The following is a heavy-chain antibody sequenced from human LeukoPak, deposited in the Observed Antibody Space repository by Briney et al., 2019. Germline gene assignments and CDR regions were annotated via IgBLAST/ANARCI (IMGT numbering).Heavy chain of an antibody. D-gene: IGHD2-2*03. Sequence: GGSLRLSCAASGFTFSSYWMSWVRQAPGKGLEWVANIKQDGSEKYYADSVKGRFTISRDNAKNSLYLQMNSLKTEDTAVYYCTTGHWIPDYWGQGTLVTVSS. CDR3: TTGHWIPDY. CDR2: IKQDGSEK. CDR1: GFTFSSYW. V-gene: IGHV3-7*03. J-gene: IGHJ4*02.